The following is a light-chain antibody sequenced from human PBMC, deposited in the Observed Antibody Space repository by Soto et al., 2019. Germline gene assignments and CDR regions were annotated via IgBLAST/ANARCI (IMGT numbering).Light chain of an antibody. V-gene: IGKV3-20*01. CDR3: QQYNDWPPRT. J-gene: IGKJ1*01. CDR1: ESINYNY. CDR2: GAS. Sequence: EIVLTQSPGTLSLSPGERATLSCRASESINYNYLVWYQQKPGQAPRLLVYGASSRATGIPDRFSGGGSGTDFTLTISRLEPEDFAVYYCQQYNDWPPRTFGQGTKVEIK.